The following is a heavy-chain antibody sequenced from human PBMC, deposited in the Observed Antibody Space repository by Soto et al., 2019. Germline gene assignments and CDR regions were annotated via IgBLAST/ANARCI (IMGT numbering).Heavy chain of an antibody. CDR2: IYTSGST. D-gene: IGHD6-13*01. Sequence: PSETLSPTCTVSGGSISSYYWSWIRQPAGKGLEWIGRIYTSGSTNYNPSLKSRVTMSVDTSKNQFSLKLSSVTAADTAVYYCAREYSSSWYGWFDPWGQGTLVTVSS. CDR1: GGSISSYY. CDR3: AREYSSSWYGWFDP. J-gene: IGHJ5*02. V-gene: IGHV4-4*07.